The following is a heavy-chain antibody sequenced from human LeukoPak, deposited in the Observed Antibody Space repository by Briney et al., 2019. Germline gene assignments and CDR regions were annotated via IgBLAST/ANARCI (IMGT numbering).Heavy chain of an antibody. V-gene: IGHV3-21*01. CDR1: GFTFSNYA. J-gene: IGHJ3*02. Sequence: GGSLRLSCAASGFTFSNYAMNWVRQGPGKGLEWVSCISSSENYMNYADSVKGRFTISRDTDSLYLQMNSLRAEDTAVYYCARVLRGSGSTGAFDIWGQGTMVTVSS. D-gene: IGHD1-26*01. CDR2: ISSSENYM. CDR3: ARVLRGSGSTGAFDI.